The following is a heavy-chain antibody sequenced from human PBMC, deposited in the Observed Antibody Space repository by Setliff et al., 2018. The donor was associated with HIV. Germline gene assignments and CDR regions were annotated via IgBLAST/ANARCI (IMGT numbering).Heavy chain of an antibody. CDR3: AKELAASGLGYFDS. CDR2: ISGSGYP. V-gene: IGHV3-23*01. D-gene: IGHD3-22*01. CDR1: GFTFSTYA. Sequence: PGGSLRLSCVASGFTFSTYAINWVRLAPGKGLEWVSSISGSGYPYYADSVKGRFAISRDNSKNTLFLQMDSLRAEDTALYYCAKELAASGLGYFDSWGRGILVTVSS. J-gene: IGHJ4*02.